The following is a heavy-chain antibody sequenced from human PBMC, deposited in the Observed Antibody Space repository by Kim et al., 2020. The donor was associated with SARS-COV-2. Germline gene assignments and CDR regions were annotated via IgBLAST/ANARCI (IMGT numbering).Heavy chain of an antibody. D-gene: IGHD6-19*01. CDR3: ARPWAYSSGWPSALIDY. CDR1: GGSISSSSYY. J-gene: IGHJ4*02. Sequence: SETLSLTCTVSGGSISSSSYYWGWIRQPPGKGLEWIGSIYYSGSTYYNPSLKSRVTISVDTSKNQFSLKLSSVTAADTAVYYCARPWAYSSGWPSALIDYWGQGTLVTVSS. CDR2: IYYSGST. V-gene: IGHV4-39*01.